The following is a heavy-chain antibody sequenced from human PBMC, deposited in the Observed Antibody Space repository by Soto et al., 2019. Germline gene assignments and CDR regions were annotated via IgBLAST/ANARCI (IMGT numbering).Heavy chain of an antibody. Sequence: GASVKVSCKASGYTFTSYGISWVRQAPGQGLEWMGWISAYNGNTNYAQKLQGRVTMTTDTSTGTAYMELRSLRSGDTAVYYCARAYYGSGSYRPTPSYFDYWGQGTLVTVSS. CDR2: ISAYNGNT. CDR1: GYTFTSYG. CDR3: ARAYYGSGSYRPTPSYFDY. D-gene: IGHD3-10*01. V-gene: IGHV1-18*04. J-gene: IGHJ4*02.